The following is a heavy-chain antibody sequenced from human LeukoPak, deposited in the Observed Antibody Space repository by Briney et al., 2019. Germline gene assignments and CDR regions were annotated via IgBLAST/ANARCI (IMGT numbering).Heavy chain of an antibody. CDR1: GYTFTGYY. CDR2: INPNSGGT. Sequence: ASVKVSCKASGYTFTGYYMHWVRQAPGQGLEWMGWINPNSGGTNYAQKFQGRVTMTRDTSISTTYTELSRLRSDDTAVYYCARGGTSLPNWFDPWGQGTLVTVSS. J-gene: IGHJ5*02. V-gene: IGHV1-2*02. CDR3: ARGGTSLPNWFDP. D-gene: IGHD2-2*01.